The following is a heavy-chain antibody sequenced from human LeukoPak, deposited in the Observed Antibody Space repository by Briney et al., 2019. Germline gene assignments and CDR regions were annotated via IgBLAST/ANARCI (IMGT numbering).Heavy chain of an antibody. D-gene: IGHD2-2*01. Sequence: PSETLSLTCTVSGGSISSSSYYWGWIRQPPGKGLEWIGSIYYSGSTYYNPSLKSRVTISVDTSKNQFSLKLSSVTAADTAVYYCARRYCSSTSCFDAFDIWGQGTMVTVSS. V-gene: IGHV4-39*01. CDR2: IYYSGST. CDR1: GGSISSSSYY. J-gene: IGHJ3*02. CDR3: ARRYCSSTSCFDAFDI.